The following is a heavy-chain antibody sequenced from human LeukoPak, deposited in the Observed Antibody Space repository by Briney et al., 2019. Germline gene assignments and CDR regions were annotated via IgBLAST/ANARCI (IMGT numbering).Heavy chain of an antibody. J-gene: IGHJ4*02. CDR2: IYYSGST. CDR3: ARDYSNYIMDY. D-gene: IGHD4-11*01. CDR1: GGSISTYY. Sequence: SETLSLTCTVSGGSISTYYWSWIRQPPGKGLGWIGYIYYSGSTNYNPSLKSRVTISVDTSKNQFSLNLSSVTAADTAVYYCARDYSNYIMDYWGQGILVTVSS. V-gene: IGHV4-59*01.